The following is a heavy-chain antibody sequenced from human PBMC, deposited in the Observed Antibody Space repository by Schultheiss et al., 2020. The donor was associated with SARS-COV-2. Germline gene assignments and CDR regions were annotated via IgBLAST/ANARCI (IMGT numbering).Heavy chain of an antibody. Sequence: GGSLRLSCAASGFTFSSYGMHWVRQAPGKGLEWVAVISYDGSNKYYADSVKGRFTISRDNSKNTLYLQMNSLRAEDTAVYYCAREDSHRNYFDYWGQGTLVTVSS. CDR3: AREDSHRNYFDY. V-gene: IGHV3-30*03. CDR2: ISYDGSNK. CDR1: GFTFSSYG. J-gene: IGHJ4*02. D-gene: IGHD1-14*01.